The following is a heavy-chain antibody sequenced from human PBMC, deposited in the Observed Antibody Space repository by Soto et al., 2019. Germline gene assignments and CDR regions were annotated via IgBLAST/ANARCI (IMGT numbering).Heavy chain of an antibody. J-gene: IGHJ3*02. CDR3: ARSFQYGSGSYLAFDS. CDR2: ITPFNGNT. D-gene: IGHD3-10*01. CDR1: GYTFTYRY. V-gene: IGHV1-45*02. Sequence: SVKVSCKASGYTFTYRYLHWVRQAPGQALEWMGWITPFNGNTNYAQKFQDRVTITRDRSMSTAYMELSSLRSEDTAMYYCARSFQYGSGSYLAFDSWGQGTRVTVSS.